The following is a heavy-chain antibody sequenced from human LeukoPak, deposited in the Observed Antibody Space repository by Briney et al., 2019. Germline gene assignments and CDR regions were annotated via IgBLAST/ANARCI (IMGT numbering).Heavy chain of an antibody. CDR3: AIYGSGSYYPYHDY. V-gene: IGHV1-2*02. Sequence: ASVKVSCKASGNTFNGYYMHWVRQAPGQGLEWMGWINPNSGGTNYTQKFQGRVTMTRDTSISTAYMELSRLRSDDTAVYYCAIYGSGSYYPYHDYWGQGTLVTVSS. CDR1: GNTFNGYY. CDR2: INPNSGGT. J-gene: IGHJ4*02. D-gene: IGHD3-10*01.